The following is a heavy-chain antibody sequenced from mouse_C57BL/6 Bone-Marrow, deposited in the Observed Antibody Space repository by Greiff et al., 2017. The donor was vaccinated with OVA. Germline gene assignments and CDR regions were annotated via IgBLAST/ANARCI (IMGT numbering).Heavy chain of an antibody. D-gene: IGHD2-3*01. CDR1: GYTFTSYW. CDR2: IDPSDSYT. J-gene: IGHJ2*01. Sequence: QVQLQQPGAELVKPGASVKLSCKASGYTFTSYWMQWVKQRPGQGLEWIGEIDPSDSYTHYNQKFKGKATLTVDTSSSTAYMQLSSLTSEDSAVYYCARGRWLLGYWGQGTTLTVSS. CDR3: ARGRWLLGY. V-gene: IGHV1-50*01.